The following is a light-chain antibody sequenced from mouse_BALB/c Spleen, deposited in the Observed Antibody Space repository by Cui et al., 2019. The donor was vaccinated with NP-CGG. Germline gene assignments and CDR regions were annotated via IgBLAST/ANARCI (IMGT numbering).Light chain of an antibody. CDR2: GTN. Sequence: SAVTQVYALTTSPGETVTLTCRSSTGAVTTTNYANWVQEKPDHLFSGLIGGTNNRAPGVPARFSGSLIGDKAALTITGAQTEDEAIYFCALWYGNHWVFGGGTKLTVL. CDR1: TGAVTTTNY. CDR3: ALWYGNHWV. J-gene: IGLJ1*01. V-gene: IGLV1*01.